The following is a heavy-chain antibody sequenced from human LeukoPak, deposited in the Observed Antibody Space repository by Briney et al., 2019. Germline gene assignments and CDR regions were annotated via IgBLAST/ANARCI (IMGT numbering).Heavy chain of an antibody. CDR3: ARRTYSAAYWKHFDY. V-gene: IGHV4-61*02. J-gene: IGHJ4*02. Sequence: SETLSLTCTVSGGSISSGSYYWSWIRQPAGKGLEWIGRIYTSGSTNYNPSLKSRVTISVDTSKNQFSLKLNSVTAADTAVYFCARRTYSAAYWKHFDYWGQGTLVTVSS. CDR2: IYTSGST. CDR1: GGSISSGSYY. D-gene: IGHD1-1*01.